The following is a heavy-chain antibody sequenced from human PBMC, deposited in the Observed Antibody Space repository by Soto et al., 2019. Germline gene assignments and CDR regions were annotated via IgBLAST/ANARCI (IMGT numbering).Heavy chain of an antibody. CDR1: GGSISSGYYY. CDR2: IYYSGST. CDR3: ARVGETYDSSGYIDY. D-gene: IGHD3-22*01. Sequence: SETLSLTCTVSGGSISSGYYYWSWIRQPPGKGLEWIGYIYYSGSTYYNPSLKSRVTISVDTPKNQFSLKLSSVTAADTAVYYCARVGETYDSSGYIDYWGQGTLVTVSS. V-gene: IGHV4-30-4*01. J-gene: IGHJ4*02.